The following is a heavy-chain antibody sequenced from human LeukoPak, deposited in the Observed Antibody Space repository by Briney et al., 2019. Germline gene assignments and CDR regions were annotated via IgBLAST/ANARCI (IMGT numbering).Heavy chain of an antibody. V-gene: IGHV3-30-3*01. Sequence: GGSLRLSWAATGFTFSSYAMSWGRQAPCKGLDWVAVISYDGSNKYYADSVKGRFTISRDNSKNTLYLQMNSLRAEDTAVYYCARGDSSGFARPFDYWGQGTLVTVSS. CDR2: ISYDGSNK. CDR1: GFTFSSYA. D-gene: IGHD3-22*01. J-gene: IGHJ4*02. CDR3: ARGDSSGFARPFDY.